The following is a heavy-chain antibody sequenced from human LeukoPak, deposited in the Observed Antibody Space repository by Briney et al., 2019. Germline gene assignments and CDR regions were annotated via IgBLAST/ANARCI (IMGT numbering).Heavy chain of an antibody. D-gene: IGHD3-10*01. Sequence: GGSLRLSCAASGFTFSSMNWVRQGPANGLEWVSSISTSTSYIYYADSVKGRFTTSRANAKTSLYLQMNSLRAEDTAVYYCAGDRVVAGYYYGMDVWGKGTTVTVSS. J-gene: IGHJ6*04. CDR3: AGDRVVAGYYYGMDV. CDR1: GFTFSS. CDR2: ISTSTSYI. V-gene: IGHV3-21*04.